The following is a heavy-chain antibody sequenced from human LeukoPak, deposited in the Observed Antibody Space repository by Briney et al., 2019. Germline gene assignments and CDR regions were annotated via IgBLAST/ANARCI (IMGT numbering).Heavy chain of an antibody. CDR3: ARVLVVVPAAMIDY. CDR2: IYTSGST. D-gene: IGHD2-2*01. Sequence: SETLSLTRTVSGGSISSYYWSWIRQPAGKGLEWIGRIYTSGSTNYNPSLKSRVTMSVDTSKNQFSLKLSSVTAADTAVYYCARVLVVVPAAMIDYWGQGTLVTVSS. J-gene: IGHJ4*02. CDR1: GGSISSYY. V-gene: IGHV4-4*07.